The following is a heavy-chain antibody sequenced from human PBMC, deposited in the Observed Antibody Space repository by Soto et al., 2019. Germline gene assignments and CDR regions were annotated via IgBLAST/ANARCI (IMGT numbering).Heavy chain of an antibody. J-gene: IGHJ3*01. V-gene: IGHV1-18*04. CDR1: VFTSSG. CDR2: ISTHNGNT. D-gene: IGHD3-3*01. CDR3: AREGILGLFDAYDL. Sequence: QDQLVQSGAEVKKPGASVKVSCKASVFTSSGISWVRQAPGQRLEWMGWISTHNGNTIYAQKFRGRVIMTMDTSTTTVYMELRSLRPDDTAVYLCAREGILGLFDAYDLWGQGTMVTVSS.